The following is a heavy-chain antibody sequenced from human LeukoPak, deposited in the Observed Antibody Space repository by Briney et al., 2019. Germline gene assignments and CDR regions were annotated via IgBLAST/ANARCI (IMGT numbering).Heavy chain of an antibody. CDR3: AREVAVAGTAHFDY. CDR2: ISSSGSTI. D-gene: IGHD6-19*01. Sequence: PGGALRLSCAASGFTFSSYEMNWVRQAPGRGLEWVSYISSSGSTIYYADSVKGRFTISRENAKNSLYLQMNSLRAEHTAVYYCAREVAVAGTAHFDYWGQGTLVTVSS. J-gene: IGHJ4*02. V-gene: IGHV3-48*03. CDR1: GFTFSSYE.